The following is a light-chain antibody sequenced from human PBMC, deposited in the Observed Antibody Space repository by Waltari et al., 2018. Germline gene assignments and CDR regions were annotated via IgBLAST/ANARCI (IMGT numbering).Light chain of an antibody. V-gene: IGKV3-11*01. CDR1: QTVSTY. CDR3: HQRSLWPWT. J-gene: IGKJ1*01. CDR2: DAS. Sequence: IVLTQSPATLSLSPGERATLSCRASQTVSTYLAWFQQQPGQAPRLLSYDASNRAPGIPARCSGSGSGTDFSLTISSLEPEDFAVYYCHQRSLWPWTFGQGTKVAIK.